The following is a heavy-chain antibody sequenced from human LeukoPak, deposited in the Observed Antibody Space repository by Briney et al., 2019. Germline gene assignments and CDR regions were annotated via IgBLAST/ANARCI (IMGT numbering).Heavy chain of an antibody. Sequence: GGSLRLSCAASGFTFSDHYMDWVRQAPGKGLEWVGLIRRNTYGGTTDYAASVKGRFTISRDDSKSIAYLQMNSLKNEDTGVYYCTRDATVFGVVIIEHFDYWGQGTLVTVSS. D-gene: IGHD3-3*01. CDR1: GFTFSDHY. CDR2: IRRNTYGGTT. CDR3: TRDATVFGVVIIEHFDY. J-gene: IGHJ4*02. V-gene: IGHV3-49*04.